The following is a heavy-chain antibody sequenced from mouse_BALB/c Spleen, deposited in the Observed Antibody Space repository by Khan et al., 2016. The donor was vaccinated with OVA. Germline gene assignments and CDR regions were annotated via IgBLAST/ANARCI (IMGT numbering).Heavy chain of an antibody. Sequence: QVQLKESGAELVRPGTSVKLSCKTSGYIFTSYWIHWVKQRSGQGLEWIVRIYPGTDNTYYNENFKDKATLTADKSSSTVNLQLSSLKSEDSAVFFCAREEALYYFDYWGQGTTLTVSS. J-gene: IGHJ2*01. CDR3: AREEALYYFDY. V-gene: IGHV1-76*01. CDR1: GYIFTSYW. D-gene: IGHD3-2*02. CDR2: IYPGTDNT.